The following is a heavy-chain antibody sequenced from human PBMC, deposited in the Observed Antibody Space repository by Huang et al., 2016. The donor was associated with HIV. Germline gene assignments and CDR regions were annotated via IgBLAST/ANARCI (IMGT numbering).Heavy chain of an antibody. D-gene: IGHD3-22*01. V-gene: IGHV4-61*09. CDR3: ARGTYYDSSANFDY. Sequence: QVQLQESGPGLVKPSQTLSLTCTVSGGSITRGFYYWSWVRQPAGKGLEWGGHMYTSGSTNYSPSLNSRVTISMDTSKNQFSLKLSSVTAADTALYYCARGTYYDSSANFDYWGQGTLVTVSS. CDR1: GGSITRGFYY. J-gene: IGHJ4*02. CDR2: MYTSGST.